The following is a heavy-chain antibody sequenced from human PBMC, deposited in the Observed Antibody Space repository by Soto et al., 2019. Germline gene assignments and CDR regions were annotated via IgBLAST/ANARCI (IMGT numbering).Heavy chain of an antibody. CDR2: IYYSGST. D-gene: IGHD2-21*02. CDR3: ARDGDGDFDY. Sequence: SETLSLTCTVSGGSISSYYWSWIRQPPGKGLEWIGYIYYSGSTNYNPSLKSRVTISVDTSKNQFSLKLSSVTAADTAVYYCARDGDGDFDYWGQGTLVTVSS. CDR1: GGSISSYY. V-gene: IGHV4-59*01. J-gene: IGHJ4*02.